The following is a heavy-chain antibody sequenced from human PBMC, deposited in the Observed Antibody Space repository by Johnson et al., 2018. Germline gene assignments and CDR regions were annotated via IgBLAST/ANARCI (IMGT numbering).Heavy chain of an antibody. J-gene: IGHJ3*02. CDR1: GFNFRIAW. Sequence: VQLVQSGGGFVEPGGSXRLSCAASGFNFRIAWMSWVRQAPGKGLEWVGRVRSKIRGETTEYAAPVKGRFTISRDDSRNSVYLKMNSPGPEDTAVYYCTTEGYTYGYHALDIWGQGTMVTLSS. CDR3: TTEGYTYGYHALDI. V-gene: IGHV3-15*01. CDR2: VRSKIRGETT. D-gene: IGHD5-18*01.